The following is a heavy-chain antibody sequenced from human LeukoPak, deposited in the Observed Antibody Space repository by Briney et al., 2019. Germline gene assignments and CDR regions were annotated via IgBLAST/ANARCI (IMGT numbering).Heavy chain of an antibody. CDR2: ISYDGSNK. CDR3: ARVLGVVVPAAIGPFDY. V-gene: IGHV3-30-3*01. CDR1: GFTFDDYA. Sequence: PGGSLRLSCAASGFTFDDYAMHWVRQAPGKGLEWVAVISYDGSNKYYADSVKGRFTISRDNSKNTLYLQMNSLRAEDTAVYYCARVLGVVVPAAIGPFDYWGQGTLVTVSS. J-gene: IGHJ4*02. D-gene: IGHD2-2*01.